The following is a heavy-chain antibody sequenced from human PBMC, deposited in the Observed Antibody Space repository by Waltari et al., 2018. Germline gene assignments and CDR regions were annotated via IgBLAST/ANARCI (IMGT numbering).Heavy chain of an antibody. Sequence: EVQLVESGGGLVQPGGSLRLSCRISGFRFSDYWMTWVRQAPGEGLEWVGNIKTDGDETYYTDSVKGRFTISRDNGKNSLFLQMDSLKVEDTAVYYCARDGDRNYDYWGQGTLVTVSS. CDR2: IKTDGDET. CDR1: GFRFSDYW. V-gene: IGHV3-7*01. CDR3: ARDGDRNYDY. J-gene: IGHJ4*02. D-gene: IGHD1-7*01.